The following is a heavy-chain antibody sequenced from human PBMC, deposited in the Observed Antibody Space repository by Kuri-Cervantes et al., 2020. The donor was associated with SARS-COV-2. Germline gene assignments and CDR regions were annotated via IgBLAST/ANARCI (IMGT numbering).Heavy chain of an antibody. CDR3: ARGVSHIAAAGLYYFDY. V-gene: IGHV1-46*01. CDR2: INPSGGST. J-gene: IGHJ4*01. Sequence: ASVKVSCKASGDTFTSYYMHWVRQATGQGLEWMGIINPSGGSTSYAQKFQGRVTMTRDTSTSTVYMELSSLRSEDTAVYYCARGVSHIAAAGLYYFDYWGQGTLVTVSS. CDR1: GDTFTSYY. D-gene: IGHD6-13*01.